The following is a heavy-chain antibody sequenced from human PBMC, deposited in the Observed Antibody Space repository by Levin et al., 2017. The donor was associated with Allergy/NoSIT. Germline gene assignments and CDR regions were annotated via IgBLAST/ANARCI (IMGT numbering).Heavy chain of an antibody. V-gene: IGHV3-21*01. CDR3: AREPILQETGVNSQNLPDFYSYGLDV. CDR2: ISRSSSYI. CDR1: GFTFSSYN. J-gene: IGHJ6*02. D-gene: IGHD1-14*01. Sequence: GESLKISCTASGFTFSSYNMNWVRQPPGKGLEWVSSISRSSSYIFYGDSVKGRFTVSRDNGKNSVYLQMSRLRDEDTAVYYCAREPILQETGVNSQNLPDFYSYGLDVWGHGTTVTVSS.